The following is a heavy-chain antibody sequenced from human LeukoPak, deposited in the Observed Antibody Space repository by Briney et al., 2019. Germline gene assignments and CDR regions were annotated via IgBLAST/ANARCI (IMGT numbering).Heavy chain of an antibody. V-gene: IGHV4-39*01. J-gene: IGHJ4*02. CDR1: GCSISSSSYS. Sequence: SETLSFTCTVSGCSISSSSYSWGWIRQPPGKGLEWIGCIYYTGSTYYNSSLKSRVAISVDTSKNQFSLKQSSVTAADMAGFYCARVPSGTVLPSSYGVIDSWGQGTLVTVSS. CDR3: ARVPSGTVLPSSYGVIDS. CDR2: IYYTGST. D-gene: IGHD3-22*01.